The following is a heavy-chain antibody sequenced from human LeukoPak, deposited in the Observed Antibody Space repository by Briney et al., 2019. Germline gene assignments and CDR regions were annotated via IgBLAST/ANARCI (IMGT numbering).Heavy chain of an antibody. CDR1: GGSISSGGYY. V-gene: IGHV4-31*03. D-gene: IGHD3-22*01. CDR2: IYYSGST. CDR3: ARGRKTPLNYYDSSGSYFDY. J-gene: IGHJ4*02. Sequence: SQTLSLTCTVSGGSISSGGYYWSWIRQHPGKGLEWIGYIYYSGSTYYNPSLKSRVTISVDTSKNQFSLKLSSVTAADTAVYYCARGRKTPLNYYDSSGSYFDYWGQGTLVTVSS.